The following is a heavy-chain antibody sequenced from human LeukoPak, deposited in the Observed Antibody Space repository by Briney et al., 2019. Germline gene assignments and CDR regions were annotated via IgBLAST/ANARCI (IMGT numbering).Heavy chain of an antibody. Sequence: SQTLSLTCAISGDSVSSNSAAWNWIRQSPSRGLEWLGRTYYRSKWYNDYAVSVKSRITINPDTSKNQFSLQLNSVTPEDTAIYYCARALKAYCSGGSCYLTYYYSYYMDVWGKGTTVTISS. CDR1: GDSVSSNSAA. D-gene: IGHD2-15*01. V-gene: IGHV6-1*01. CDR3: ARALKAYCSGGSCYLTYYYSYYMDV. J-gene: IGHJ6*03. CDR2: TYYRSKWYN.